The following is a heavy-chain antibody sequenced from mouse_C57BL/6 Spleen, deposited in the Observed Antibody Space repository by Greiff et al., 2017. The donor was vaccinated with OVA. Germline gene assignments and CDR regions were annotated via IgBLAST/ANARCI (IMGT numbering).Heavy chain of an antibody. V-gene: IGHV5-17*01. CDR1: GFTFSDYG. J-gene: IGHJ2*01. D-gene: IGHD2-1*01. Sequence: EVKLQASGGGLVKPGGSLKLSCAASGFTFSDYGMHWVRQAPEKGLEWVAYISSGSSTIYYADTVKGRFTISRDNAKNTLFLQMTSLRSEDTAMYYCARPGVTTVVFDYWGQGTTLTVSS. CDR2: ISSGSSTI. CDR3: ARPGVTTVVFDY.